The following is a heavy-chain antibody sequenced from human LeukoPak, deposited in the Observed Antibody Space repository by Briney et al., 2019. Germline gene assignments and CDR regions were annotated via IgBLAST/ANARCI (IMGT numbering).Heavy chain of an antibody. CDR2: ISNTGSII. J-gene: IGHJ4*02. Sequence: GGSLRLSCAASGFTFSIYSMKWVRQAPGKGLEWVSYISNTGSIIYYAASVKGRFTISRDNARNSLYLQMNSLRAEDTAIYYCARDSSGGVDYWGQGTLVTVSS. CDR3: ARDSSGGVDY. CDR1: GFTFSIYS. V-gene: IGHV3-48*01. D-gene: IGHD3-22*01.